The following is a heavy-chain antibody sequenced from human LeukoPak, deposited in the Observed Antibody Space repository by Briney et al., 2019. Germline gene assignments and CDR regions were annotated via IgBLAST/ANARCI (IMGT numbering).Heavy chain of an antibody. Sequence: PGGSLRLSCAASRFTLSDHYMDWFRQAPGKGLEWVGRSRDKANKYTTEYAASAKDRFTISRDGSKSSLYLQMNSLKTEDTAMYYCASWTSGYWGQGTLVTVSS. V-gene: IGHV3-72*01. CDR1: RFTLSDHY. J-gene: IGHJ4*02. D-gene: IGHD3/OR15-3a*01. CDR3: ASWTSGY. CDR2: SRDKANKYTT.